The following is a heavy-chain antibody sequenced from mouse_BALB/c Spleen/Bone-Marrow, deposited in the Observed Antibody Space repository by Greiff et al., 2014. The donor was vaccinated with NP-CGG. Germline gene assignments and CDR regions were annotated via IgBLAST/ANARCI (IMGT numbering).Heavy chain of an antibody. CDR1: GYSFTSYW. V-gene: IGHV1S81*02. J-gene: IGHJ2*01. CDR2: INPSNGRT. D-gene: IGHD2-14*01. Sequence: QVQLQQSXAELVKPGASVKLSCKASGYSFTSYWMHWVKQRPGQGLEWIGEINPSNGRTNYNEKFKSKATLTVDKSSSTAYMQLSSLTSEDSAVYYCARHYRYDGPFDYWGQGTTLTVSS. CDR3: ARHYRYDGPFDY.